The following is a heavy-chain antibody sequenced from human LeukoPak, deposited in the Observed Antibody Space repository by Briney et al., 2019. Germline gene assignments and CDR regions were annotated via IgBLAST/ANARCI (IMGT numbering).Heavy chain of an antibody. Sequence: SGRSLRLSCAASGFTFSSYGMHWVRQAPGKGLEWVAVISYDGSNKYYADSVEGRFTISRDNSKNTLYLQMNSLRAEDTAVYYCAKEGYYYDSSGYNYYYGMDVWGQGTTVTVSS. CDR1: GFTFSSYG. CDR3: AKEGYYYDSSGYNYYYGMDV. J-gene: IGHJ6*02. V-gene: IGHV3-30*18. D-gene: IGHD3-22*01. CDR2: ISYDGSNK.